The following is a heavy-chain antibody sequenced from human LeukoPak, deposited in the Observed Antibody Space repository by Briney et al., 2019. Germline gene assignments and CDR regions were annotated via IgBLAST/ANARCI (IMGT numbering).Heavy chain of an antibody. D-gene: IGHD2-15*01. Sequence: PSETLSLTCTVSGGSISSSSYYWGWIRQPPGKGLEWIGSISYSGSTYYNPSPKSRVTISVDTSKNQFSLKLSSVTAADTAVYYCARRRGEGSGRRNHAFDIWGQGTMVTVSS. J-gene: IGHJ3*02. V-gene: IGHV4-39*07. CDR3: ARRRGEGSGRRNHAFDI. CDR2: ISYSGST. CDR1: GGSISSSSYY.